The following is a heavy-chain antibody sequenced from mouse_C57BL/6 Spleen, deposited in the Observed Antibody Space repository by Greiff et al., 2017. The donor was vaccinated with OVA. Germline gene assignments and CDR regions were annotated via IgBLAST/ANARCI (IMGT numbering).Heavy chain of an antibody. Sequence: EVKLLESGGGLVQPKGSLKLSCAASGFSFNTYAMNWVRQAPGKGLEWVARIRSKSNNYATYYADSVKDSFTISRDDSESMLYLQMNNLKTEDTAMYYCVRQTGTGYFDYWGQGTTLTVSS. CDR2: IRSKSNNYAT. V-gene: IGHV10-1*01. CDR3: VRQTGTGYFDY. J-gene: IGHJ2*01. D-gene: IGHD4-1*01. CDR1: GFSFNTYA.